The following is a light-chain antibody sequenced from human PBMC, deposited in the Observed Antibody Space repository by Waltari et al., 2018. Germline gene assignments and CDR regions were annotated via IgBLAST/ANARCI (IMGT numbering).Light chain of an antibody. J-gene: IGLJ3*02. CDR1: RSDVGTYNF. CDR2: EGS. Sequence: QSVLTQPASVSGSPGQSITISCTGSRSDVGTYNFVSWYQQHPDEAPKLVIYEGSKRPSGISIRFSGSKSGNTASLTISRLQAEDEADYFCCSYAGSRTPWVFGGGTRVTVL. V-gene: IGLV2-23*01. CDR3: CSYAGSRTPWV.